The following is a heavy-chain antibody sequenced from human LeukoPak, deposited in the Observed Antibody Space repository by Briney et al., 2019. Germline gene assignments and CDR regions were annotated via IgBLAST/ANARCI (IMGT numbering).Heavy chain of an antibody. D-gene: IGHD3-22*01. CDR1: GGTISSDSYY. J-gene: IGHJ3*02. CDR3: ARGVHTMIDRGAFDI. CDR2: IFHSGAT. V-gene: IGHV4-39*07. Sequence: SETLSLTCTVSGGTISSDSYYWGWIRQSPGRGLEWIGNIFHSGATYYNPSLRSRVTISLDTSKNQFSLRLNSVTAADTAVYYCARGVHTMIDRGAFDIWGQGTMVTVSS.